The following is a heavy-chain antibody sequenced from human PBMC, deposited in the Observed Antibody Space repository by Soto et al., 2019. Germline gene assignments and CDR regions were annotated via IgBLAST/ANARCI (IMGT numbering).Heavy chain of an antibody. V-gene: IGHV3-15*01. Sequence: PGGSLRLSCAASGITFSNAWMNWVRQAPGKGLEHIGRIRSKTDGGTTEYAAPVEGRFTISRDDSKNTLYLQMGGLKTEDTAVYYCTTTRPGTNVFDNWGQGTLVTVSS. D-gene: IGHD6-13*01. CDR1: GITFSNAW. CDR3: TTTRPGTNVFDN. CDR2: IRSKTDGGTT. J-gene: IGHJ3*02.